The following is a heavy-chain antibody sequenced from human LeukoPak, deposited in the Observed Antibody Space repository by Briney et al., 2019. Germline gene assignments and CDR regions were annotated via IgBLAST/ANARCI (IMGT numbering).Heavy chain of an antibody. Sequence: SETLSLTCTVTGGAISSYYWSWIRQPPGKGLNWIGYIYYSGSTNYNPSLKSRVTISVDTSKNQFSLKLSSVTAADTAVYYCARTTDWYYQFDYWGQGTLVTVSS. V-gene: IGHV4-59*01. J-gene: IGHJ4*02. CDR3: ARTTDWYYQFDY. CDR2: IYYSGST. CDR1: GGAISSYY. D-gene: IGHD2-21*02.